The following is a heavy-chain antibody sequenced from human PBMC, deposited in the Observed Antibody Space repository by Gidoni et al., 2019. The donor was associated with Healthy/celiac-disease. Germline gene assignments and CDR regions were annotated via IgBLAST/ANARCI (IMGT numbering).Heavy chain of an antibody. CDR2: ISSNGGST. J-gene: IGHJ4*02. CDR1: GFPFSSYA. D-gene: IGHD6-19*01. Sequence: EVQLVESGGGLVQPGGSLRLSCAASGFPFSSYAMHWVRQAPGKGLEYVSAISSNGGSTYYANSVKGRFTISRDNSKNTLYLQMGSLRAEDMAVYYCAREASSFTLQMNFDYWGQGTLVTVSS. CDR3: AREASSFTLQMNFDY. V-gene: IGHV3-64*01.